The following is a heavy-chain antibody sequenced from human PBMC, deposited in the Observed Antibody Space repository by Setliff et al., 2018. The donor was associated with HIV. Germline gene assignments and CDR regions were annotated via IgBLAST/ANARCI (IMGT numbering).Heavy chain of an antibody. CDR3: VNRAWLES. J-gene: IGHJ4*02. Sequence: PGGSLRLSWAASGFTVTTYWMSWVRQAPGKGLDWVSVISESGYSADSVKGRFTISRDNSKNMLYLQMNNLTTEDTAVYYCVNRAWLESWGQGTLVTVSS. CDR2: ISESG. CDR1: GFTVTTYW. V-gene: IGHV3-23*01.